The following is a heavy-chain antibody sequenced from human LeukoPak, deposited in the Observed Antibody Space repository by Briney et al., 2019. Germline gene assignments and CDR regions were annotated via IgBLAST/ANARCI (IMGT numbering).Heavy chain of an antibody. V-gene: IGHV3-23*01. J-gene: IGHJ3*02. Sequence: GGSLRLSCAASGFTFRNYAMSWVRQAPGKGLEWVSTISGSGGSTYYADSVKGRFTLSRDNSKKTLYLQMNSLRTEDTAVYYCANLSPLLADAFDIWGQGTMVTVSS. CDR3: ANLSPLLADAFDI. CDR2: ISGSGGST. CDR1: GFTFRNYA.